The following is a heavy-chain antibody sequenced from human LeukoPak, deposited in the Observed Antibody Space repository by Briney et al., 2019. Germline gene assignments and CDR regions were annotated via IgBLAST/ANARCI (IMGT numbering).Heavy chain of an antibody. D-gene: IGHD2-15*01. V-gene: IGHV4-30-2*01. Sequence: PSQTLSLTCTVSGVSISSGGYYWSWIRQPPGKGLEWIGYIYHSGSTYYNPALKSRVTISVDRSKNQFSLKLSSVTAADTAVYYCARDTRVVVAAPTPPDAFDIWGQGAMVTVSS. CDR3: ARDTRVVVAAPTPPDAFDI. CDR1: GVSISSGGYY. CDR2: IYHSGST. J-gene: IGHJ3*02.